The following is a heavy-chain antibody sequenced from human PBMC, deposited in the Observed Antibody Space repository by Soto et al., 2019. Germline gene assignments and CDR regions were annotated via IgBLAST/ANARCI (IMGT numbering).Heavy chain of an antibody. CDR2: ISYDGSDT. CDR1: GFTFRTYG. V-gene: IGHV3-30*18. Sequence: GGSLRLSCAVSGFTFRTYGMHWVRQAPGKGLEWVAVISYDGSDTNYAESVKGRFTISRDNSKNTLNLQMNSLRVEDTAVYYCEKDRTAIAASGYFDYCGQGTLVTVSS. D-gene: IGHD6-13*01. CDR3: EKDRTAIAASGYFDY. J-gene: IGHJ4*02.